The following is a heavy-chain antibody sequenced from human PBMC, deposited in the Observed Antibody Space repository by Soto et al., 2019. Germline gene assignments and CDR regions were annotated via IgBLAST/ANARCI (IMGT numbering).Heavy chain of an antibody. CDR3: ARGATVTTPPDAFDI. V-gene: IGHV1-8*01. CDR1: GYSFTSYD. CDR2: MNPNSGNT. D-gene: IGHD4-17*01. Sequence: QVQLVQSGAEVKKPGASVKVSCKASGYSFTSYDINWVRQATGQGLEWMGWMNPNSGNTGYAQKFQGRVTMTRNTSISTAYMERTSLRSEDTAVYYCARGATVTTPPDAFDIWGQGTMVTVSS. J-gene: IGHJ3*02.